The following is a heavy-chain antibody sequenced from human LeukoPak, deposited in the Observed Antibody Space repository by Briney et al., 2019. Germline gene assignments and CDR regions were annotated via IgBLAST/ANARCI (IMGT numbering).Heavy chain of an antibody. CDR1: GFTFSAHS. CDR2: ISSRSYYI. CDR3: VRRAVSGEEALDFDY. Sequence: GGSLRLSCAASGFTFSAHSMNWVRQAPGKGLEWVASISSRSYYIYYGGSVKGRFTVSRDNARNSVYLQMNSLRVEDTAVYHCVRRAVSGEEALDFDYWGQGTLVTVSS. D-gene: IGHD6-19*01. V-gene: IGHV3-21*01. J-gene: IGHJ4*02.